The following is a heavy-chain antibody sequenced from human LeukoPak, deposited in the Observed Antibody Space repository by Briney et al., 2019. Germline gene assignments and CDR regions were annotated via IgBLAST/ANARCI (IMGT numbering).Heavy chain of an antibody. V-gene: IGHV3-48*01. CDR1: GMTFRKYS. CDR3: ARVRYSYGYVPLDY. CDR2: IGSSRSTI. D-gene: IGHD5-18*01. Sequence: GGSLRLSCAASGMTFRKYSMNWVRQAPGKGLEWVSYIGSSRSTIYYADSVKGRFTISRDNAKNSLYLQMNSLRAEDTAVYYCARVRYSYGYVPLDYWGQGTLVTVPS. J-gene: IGHJ4*02.